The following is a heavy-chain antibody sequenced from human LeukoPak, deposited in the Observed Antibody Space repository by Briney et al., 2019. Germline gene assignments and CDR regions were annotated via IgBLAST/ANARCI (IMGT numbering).Heavy chain of an antibody. CDR3: AKERGYCSSTSCSPGFDP. CDR2: ISGSGGST. CDR1: GFTFSSYA. V-gene: IGHV3-23*01. D-gene: IGHD2-2*01. Sequence: GGSLRLSCAASGFTFSSYAMSWVRQAPGKGLEWVSAISGSGGSTYYADSVKGRFTISRDNSKNTLYLQMNSLRAEDTAVYYCAKERGYCSSTSCSPGFDPWGQGTLVTVSS. J-gene: IGHJ5*02.